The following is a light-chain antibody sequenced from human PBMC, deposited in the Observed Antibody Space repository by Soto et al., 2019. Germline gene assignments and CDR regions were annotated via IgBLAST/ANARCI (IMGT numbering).Light chain of an antibody. CDR2: AAS. CDR1: QDIRSD. V-gene: IGKV1-17*01. J-gene: IGKJ3*01. Sequence: DIQMTQSPSSLSASVGDRVTITCRASQDIRSDLGWFQQKPGKAPKRLIYAASTLESGVPSRFSGSRSGTEFTLTISSLQPEVFATYYCLQHNSYPFTFGPGTKVDIK. CDR3: LQHNSYPFT.